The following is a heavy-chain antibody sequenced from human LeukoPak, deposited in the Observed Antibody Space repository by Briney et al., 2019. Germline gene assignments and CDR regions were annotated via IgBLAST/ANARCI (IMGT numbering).Heavy chain of an antibody. Sequence: QPGRSLTLSCAASAFTFSSYGMHWVRQAPGKGLEWVAVIWYDGSNKYYADSVKGRFTISRDNSKNTLYLQMNSLRAEDTAVYYCARGSGYYNDAFDIWGQGTMVTVSS. CDR3: ARGSGYYNDAFDI. V-gene: IGHV3-33*01. J-gene: IGHJ3*02. CDR2: IWYDGSNK. D-gene: IGHD3-22*01. CDR1: AFTFSSYG.